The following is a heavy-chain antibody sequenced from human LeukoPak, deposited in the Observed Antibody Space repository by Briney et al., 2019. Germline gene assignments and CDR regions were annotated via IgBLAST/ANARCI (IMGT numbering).Heavy chain of an antibody. CDR3: VRDRTKYCSSTSCPLDY. Sequence: ASVKVSCEASGYTFTGYYMHWVRQAPGQGLEWMGWINPYSGGTNYAQKFQGRVTMTRDTSISTAYMELSRLRSDDTAVYYCVRDRTKYCSSTSCPLDYWGQGTLVTVSS. CDR1: GYTFTGYY. D-gene: IGHD2-2*01. J-gene: IGHJ4*02. V-gene: IGHV1-2*02. CDR2: INPYSGGT.